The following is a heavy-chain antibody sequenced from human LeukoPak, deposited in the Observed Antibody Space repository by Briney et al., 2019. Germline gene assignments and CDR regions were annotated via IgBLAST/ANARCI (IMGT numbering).Heavy chain of an antibody. V-gene: IGHV3-23*01. CDR1: GFTFSTYA. Sequence: GGSLRLSCAASGFTFSTYAMSWVRQAPGKGLDWLSAISGSGGSTYYADSVEGRFTISRDNSKNTLYLQLDSLGAEDTAVYYCAKVSLGTAMTSWGQGTLVTVSS. CDR2: ISGSGGST. D-gene: IGHD5-18*01. J-gene: IGHJ5*02. CDR3: AKVSLGTAMTS.